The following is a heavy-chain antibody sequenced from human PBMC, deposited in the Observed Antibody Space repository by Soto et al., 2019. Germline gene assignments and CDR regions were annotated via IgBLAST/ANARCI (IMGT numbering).Heavy chain of an antibody. CDR2: IYYSGIS. D-gene: IGHD3-3*01. CDR1: GGSISSSSYY. J-gene: IGHJ6*02. CDR3: ARHGGGSAYYDFWRGYYTADGMDV. Sequence: WETLSLTCTVSGGSISSSSYYWGWIRQPPGKGREWYGSIYYSGISYYNPSLKRRVTISVDTSKNQFSLKLSSVTAADTAVYYCARHGGGSAYYDFWRGYYTADGMDVWGQGTTVTVSS. V-gene: IGHV4-39*01.